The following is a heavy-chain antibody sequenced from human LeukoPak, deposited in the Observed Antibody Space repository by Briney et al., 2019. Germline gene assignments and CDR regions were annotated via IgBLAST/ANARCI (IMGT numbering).Heavy chain of an antibody. D-gene: IGHD2-2*02. CDR1: GFTFSSYG. CDR3: ARGIVVVPAAIGGYYYYYYGMDV. J-gene: IGHJ6*02. CDR2: IWYDGSNK. V-gene: IGHV3-33*01. Sequence: GGSLRLSCAASGFTFSSYGMHWVRQAPGKGLEWVAVIWYDGSNKYYADSVKGRFTISRDNSKNTLYLQMNSLRAEDTAVYYCARGIVVVPAAIGGYYYYYYGMDVWGQGTTVTVSS.